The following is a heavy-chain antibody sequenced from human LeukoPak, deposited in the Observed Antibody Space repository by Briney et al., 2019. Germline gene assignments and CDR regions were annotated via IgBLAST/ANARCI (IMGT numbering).Heavy chain of an antibody. Sequence: SETLSLTCAVYGGSFSGYYWSWIRQPPGKGLEWIGEINHSGSTNYNPSLKSRVTISVDTSKDQFSLKLSSVTAADTAVYYCARTVPASALDYWGQGTLVTVSS. J-gene: IGHJ4*02. V-gene: IGHV4-34*01. CDR3: ARTVPASALDY. CDR1: GGSFSGYY. CDR2: INHSGST.